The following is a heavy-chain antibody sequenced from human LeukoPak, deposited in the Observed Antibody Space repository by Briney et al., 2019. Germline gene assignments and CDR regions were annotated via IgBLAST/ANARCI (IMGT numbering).Heavy chain of an antibody. CDR1: GGSISSGSYY. V-gene: IGHV4-61*02. Sequence: PSETLSLTCTVSGGSISSGSYYWSWIRQPAGKGLEWIGRIYTSGSTNYNPSLKSRVTISVDTSKNQFSLKLSSVTAADTAVYYCARGAETDCSSTSCYYYYYMDVWGKGTTVTISS. CDR3: ARGAETDCSSTSCYYYYYMDV. CDR2: IYTSGST. J-gene: IGHJ6*03. D-gene: IGHD2-2*01.